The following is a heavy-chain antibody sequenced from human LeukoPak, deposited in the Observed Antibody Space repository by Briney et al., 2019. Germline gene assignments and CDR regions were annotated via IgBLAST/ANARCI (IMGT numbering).Heavy chain of an antibody. CDR3: ARDEGADAPMDV. Sequence: PGGSLRLSCAASGFTYRNYGMHWVRQAPGKGLEGVAVIWNGGTNKNYADSVKDRFTISRDNSKITLYLQMNNLRAEDTAVHYCARDEGADAPMDVWGQGTTVTVSS. J-gene: IGHJ6*02. D-gene: IGHD1-26*01. V-gene: IGHV3-33*01. CDR1: GFTYRNYG. CDR2: IWNGGTNK.